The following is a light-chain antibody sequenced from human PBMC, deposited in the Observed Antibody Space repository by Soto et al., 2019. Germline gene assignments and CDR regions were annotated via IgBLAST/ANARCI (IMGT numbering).Light chain of an antibody. Sequence: QSALTQPPSASGSPGQSVTISCTGTSRDVGGYKYVSWYQQHPGKAPKLMIFEVNKRPSGVPDRCSGSKSGNTASLTVSGLQAEDEADYYCSSYAGINNLGVFGTGTKLTVL. CDR1: SRDVGGYKY. J-gene: IGLJ1*01. V-gene: IGLV2-8*01. CDR3: SSYAGINNLGV. CDR2: EVN.